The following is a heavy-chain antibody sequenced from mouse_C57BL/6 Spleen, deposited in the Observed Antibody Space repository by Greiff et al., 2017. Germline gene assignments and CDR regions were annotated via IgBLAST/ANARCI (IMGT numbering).Heavy chain of an antibody. D-gene: IGHD2-2*01. V-gene: IGHV14-4*01. Sequence: EVQLQQSGAELVRPGASVKLSCTASGFNIKDDYMHWVKQRPEQGLEWIGWIDPENGDTEYASKFQGKATISADTSSNTAYLQLSSLPSADTAVYYCTTSTMVTTRAWFAYWGQGTLVTVSA. CDR3: TTSTMVTTRAWFAY. CDR2: IDPENGDT. CDR1: GFNIKDDY. J-gene: IGHJ3*01.